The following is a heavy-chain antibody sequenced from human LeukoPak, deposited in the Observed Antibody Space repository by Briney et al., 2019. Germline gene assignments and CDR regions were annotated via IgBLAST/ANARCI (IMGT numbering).Heavy chain of an antibody. V-gene: IGHV1-18*01. CDR3: ARVYSGYDYVLLGYDY. CDR2: ISAYNGNT. J-gene: IGHJ4*02. CDR1: GYTFTSYG. D-gene: IGHD5-12*01. Sequence: ASVKVSCKASGYTFTSYGISWVRRAPGQGLEWMGWISAYNGNTNYAQKLQGRVTMTTDTSTSTAYMELRSLRSDDTAVYYCARVYSGYDYVLLGYDYWGQGTLVTVSS.